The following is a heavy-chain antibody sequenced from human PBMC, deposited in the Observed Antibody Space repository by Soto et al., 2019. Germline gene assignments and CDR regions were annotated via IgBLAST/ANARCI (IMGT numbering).Heavy chain of an antibody. D-gene: IGHD6-19*01. J-gene: IGHJ4*02. CDR2: IKQDGSEK. V-gene: IGHV3-7*03. Sequence: EVQLVESGGGLVQPGGSLRLSCAASGFTLSSYWMIWVRQALGKGLEWVANIKQDGSEKYYVDSVKGRFTISRDNAKNSLYLQMNSLRAEDAAVYYCARVWQWTFDYWGQGTLVTVSS. CDR3: ARVWQWTFDY. CDR1: GFTLSSYW.